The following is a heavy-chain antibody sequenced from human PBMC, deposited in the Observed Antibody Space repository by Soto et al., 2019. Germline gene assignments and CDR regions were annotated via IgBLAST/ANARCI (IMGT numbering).Heavy chain of an antibody. CDR3: ARPFHSGSHYYYGMDV. V-gene: IGHV1-69*12. D-gene: IGHD1-26*01. CDR1: GGTFSSYA. CDR2: IIPIFGTA. Sequence: QVQLVQSGAEVKKPGSSVKVSCKASGGTFSSYAISRVRQAPGQGLEWMGGIIPIFGTANYAQKFQGRVTITADESTSTAYMELRSLRSEDTAVYYCARPFHSGSHYYYGMDVWGQGTTVTVSS. J-gene: IGHJ6*02.